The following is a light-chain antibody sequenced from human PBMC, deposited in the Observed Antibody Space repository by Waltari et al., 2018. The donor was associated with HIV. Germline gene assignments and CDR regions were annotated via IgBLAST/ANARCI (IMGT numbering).Light chain of an antibody. V-gene: IGLV1-47*01. J-gene: IGLJ1*01. Sequence: QSVLTQPPSASGTPGQRVTISCSGSSSNIGRNYVYWYQQPPGTAPKRLIYTNNQRPSGVPDRFSGSKSGTSASLAISGLRSEDEADYYCAAWNDRLSGYVFGTGTKVTV. CDR1: SSNIGRNY. CDR2: TNN. CDR3: AAWNDRLSGYV.